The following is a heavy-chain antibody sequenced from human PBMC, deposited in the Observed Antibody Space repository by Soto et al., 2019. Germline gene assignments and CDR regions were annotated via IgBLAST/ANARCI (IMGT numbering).Heavy chain of an antibody. CDR1: GYTFTSYG. V-gene: IGHV1-18*01. CDR3: ARDKEHCSVGSCYSPGYFDY. D-gene: IGHD2-15*01. CDR2: ISAYNGNT. J-gene: IGHJ4*02. Sequence: QVQLVQSGAEVKKPGASVKVSCKASGYTFTSYGISWVRQAPGQGLEWRGWISAYNGNTNNAQKLQGRVTMTTDTSTSTAYMEMRSLRSDDTAVYYCARDKEHCSVGSCYSPGYFDYWGQGTLVTVSS.